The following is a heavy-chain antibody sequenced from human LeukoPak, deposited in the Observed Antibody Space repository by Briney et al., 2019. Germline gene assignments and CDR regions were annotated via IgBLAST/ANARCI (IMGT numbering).Heavy chain of an antibody. CDR3: ARAHRINYDILTGKDVYCYFDY. D-gene: IGHD3-9*01. Sequence: GASVKVSCKASGYTFTGYYMHWVRQAPGQGLEWMGWINPNSGGTNYAQKFQGRVTMTRDTSISTAYMELSRLRSDDTAVYYCARAHRINYDILTGKDVYCYFDYWGQGTLVTVSS. CDR1: GYTFTGYY. V-gene: IGHV1-2*02. CDR2: INPNSGGT. J-gene: IGHJ4*02.